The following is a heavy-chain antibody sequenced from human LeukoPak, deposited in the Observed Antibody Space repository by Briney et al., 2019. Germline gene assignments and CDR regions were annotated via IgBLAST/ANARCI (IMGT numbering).Heavy chain of an antibody. CDR1: GFTFVSYP. V-gene: IGHV3-30-3*01. CDR3: ARAPGAYGSGSYQIDY. CDR2: ISFDGTNQ. J-gene: IGHJ4*02. Sequence: PGGSLRLSCAASGFTFVSYPMHWVRQAPGKGLEWVAVISFDGTNQFYADSVKGRFTISRDNSKNTLYLQMNSLRAEDTAVYFCARAPGAYGSGSYQIDYWGQGTLVTVSS. D-gene: IGHD3-10*01.